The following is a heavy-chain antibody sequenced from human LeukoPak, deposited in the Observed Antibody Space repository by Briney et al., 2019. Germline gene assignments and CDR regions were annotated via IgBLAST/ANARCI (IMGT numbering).Heavy chain of an antibody. V-gene: IGHV4-34*01. CDR2: INHSGST. CDR1: GGSFSGYY. D-gene: IGHD1-26*01. CDR3: ARRKWYYYYMDV. J-gene: IGHJ6*03. Sequence: SETLSLTCAVYGGSFSGYYWSWIRQPPGKGLEWIGEINHSGSTNYNPSLKSRVTISVDTSKNQFSLKLRSVTAADTAVYYCARRKWYYYYMDVWGKGTTVTVSS.